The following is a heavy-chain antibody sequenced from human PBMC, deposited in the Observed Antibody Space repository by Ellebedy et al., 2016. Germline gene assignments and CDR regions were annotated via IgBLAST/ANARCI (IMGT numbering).Heavy chain of an antibody. CDR1: GFTFSNYA. CDR3: TTVYRYNYDSV. CDR2: IKSKTDGGAA. V-gene: IGHV3-15*01. D-gene: IGHD5-18*01. Sequence: GESLKISCAASGFTFSNYAMNWVRQAPGKELEWVGRIKSKTDGGAADYAAPVKGRFTISRDDSKNTLYLQMNSLKTEDTAVYFCTTVYRYNYDSVWGQGTLVTVSS. J-gene: IGHJ4*02.